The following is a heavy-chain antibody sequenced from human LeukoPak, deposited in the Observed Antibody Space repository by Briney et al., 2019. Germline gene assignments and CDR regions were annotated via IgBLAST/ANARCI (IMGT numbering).Heavy chain of an antibody. CDR1: RFTFSSYA. CDR3: AEEFGTMVRGVIDHFDY. CDR2: ISGSGGST. V-gene: IGHV3-23*01. D-gene: IGHD3-10*01. Sequence: GGSLRLSCAASRFTFSSYAMSWVRQAPGKGLEWVSAISGSGGSTYYADSVKGRFTISRDNSENTLYLQMNSLRAEDTAVYYCAEEFGTMVRGVIDHFDYWGQGTLVTVSS. J-gene: IGHJ4*02.